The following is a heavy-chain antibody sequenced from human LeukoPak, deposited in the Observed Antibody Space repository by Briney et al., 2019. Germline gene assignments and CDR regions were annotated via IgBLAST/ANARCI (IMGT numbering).Heavy chain of an antibody. CDR1: GGSMRSYY. CDR2: IYYSGIT. V-gene: IGHV4-59*01. D-gene: IGHD3-22*01. CDR3: ARHRHYDSSGYYYLDY. J-gene: IGHJ4*02. Sequence: SETLSLTCTVSGGSMRSYYWSWIRQPPGKGLEWIGYIYYSGITNYNPFLKSRVTISVDTSKNQFSLKLSSVTAADTAVYYCARHRHYDSSGYYYLDYWGQGTLVTVSS.